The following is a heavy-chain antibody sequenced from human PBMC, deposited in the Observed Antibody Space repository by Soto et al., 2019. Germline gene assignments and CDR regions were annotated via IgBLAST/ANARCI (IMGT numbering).Heavy chain of an antibody. CDR2: MNPNSGNT. CDR1: GYTFTSYD. V-gene: IGHV1-8*01. CDR3: ARVGGYSYGGVDY. J-gene: IGHJ4*02. D-gene: IGHD5-18*01. Sequence: SVKVSCKASGYTFTSYDINWVRQATGQGLEWMGWMNPNSGNTGYAQKFQGRVTITADESTSTAYMELSSLRSEDTAVYYCARVGGYSYGGVDYWGQGTLVTVPQ.